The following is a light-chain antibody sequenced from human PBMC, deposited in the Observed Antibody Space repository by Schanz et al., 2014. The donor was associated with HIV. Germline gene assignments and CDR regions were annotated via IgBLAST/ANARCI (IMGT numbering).Light chain of an antibody. V-gene: IGLV2-14*03. CDR2: DVS. CDR3: SSFAGSNIPWV. Sequence: QSALTQPASVSGSPGQSITISCTGTSRNVGGYDYVSWYQQHPGKAPKLIIYDVSNRPSGVSHRFSGAKSGNTASLTISGLQAEDEADYYCSSFAGSNIPWVFGGGTQLTVL. J-gene: IGLJ3*02. CDR1: SRNVGGYDY.